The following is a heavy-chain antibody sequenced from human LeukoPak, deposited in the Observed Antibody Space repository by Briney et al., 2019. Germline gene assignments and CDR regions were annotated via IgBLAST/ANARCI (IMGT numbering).Heavy chain of an antibody. CDR1: GYTFTGYY. CDR2: INPNSGGT. Sequence: ASVKVSCKASGYTFTGYYMHLVRQAPGQGLELKGWINPNSGGTNYAQKFQGRVTMTRDTSISTAYMELSRLRSDDTAVYYCARVTTTVVTRFDYWGHGTLVTVSS. J-gene: IGHJ4*01. D-gene: IGHD4-23*01. CDR3: ARVTTTVVTRFDY. V-gene: IGHV1-2*02.